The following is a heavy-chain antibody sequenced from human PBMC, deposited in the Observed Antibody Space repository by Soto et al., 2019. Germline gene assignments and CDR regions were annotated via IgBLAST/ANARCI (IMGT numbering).Heavy chain of an antibody. J-gene: IGHJ6*03. CDR3: AKALVVAATDYYYMDV. CDR1: GFTFSSYA. D-gene: IGHD2-15*01. CDR2: ISGSGGST. V-gene: IGHV3-23*01. Sequence: GGSLRLSCAASGFTFSSYAMSWVRQAPGKGLEWVSAISGSGGSTYYADSVKGRFTISRDNSKNTLYLQMNSLRAEDTAVYYCAKALVVAATDYYYMDVWGKGTTVTVSS.